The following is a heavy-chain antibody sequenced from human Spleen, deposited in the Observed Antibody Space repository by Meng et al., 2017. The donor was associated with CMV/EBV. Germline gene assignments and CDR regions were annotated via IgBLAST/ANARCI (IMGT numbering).Heavy chain of an antibody. CDR2: IKEDGSEK. CDR1: GFTFSSYW. J-gene: IGHJ3*02. D-gene: IGHD6-13*01. V-gene: IGHV3-7*01. CDR3: ARQSSSWYPAFDI. Sequence: GESLKISCAASGFTFSSYWMNWVRQAPGKGLEWVANIKEDGSEKYYVDSVKGRFTISRDNAKNSLYLQMNSLRAEDTAVYYCARQSSSWYPAFDIWGQGTMVTVSS.